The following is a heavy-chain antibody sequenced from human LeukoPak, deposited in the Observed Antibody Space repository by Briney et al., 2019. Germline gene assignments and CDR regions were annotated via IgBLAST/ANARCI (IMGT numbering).Heavy chain of an antibody. CDR2: IDWDDNK. J-gene: IGHJ4*02. CDR3: ARTPRSTYYDY. CDR1: GFSLSTNGMR. D-gene: IGHD2-2*01. V-gene: IGHV2-70*04. Sequence: ESGPALVNPTQTLTLTCTFSGFSLSTNGMRVSWIRQPPGKALEWLARIDWDDNKFYSTSLKTRLTISKDTARNQVVLTMTNMDPVDTATYYCARTPRSTYYDYWGQGTLVTVSS.